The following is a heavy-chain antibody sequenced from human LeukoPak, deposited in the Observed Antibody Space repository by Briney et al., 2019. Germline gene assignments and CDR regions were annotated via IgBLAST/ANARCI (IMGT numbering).Heavy chain of an antibody. Sequence: PGGSLRLSCAASGFTFSSYAMHWVRQAPGKGLGWVAVISYDGSNKYYADSVKGRFTISRDNSKNTLYLQMNSLRAEDTAVYYCARERLPDYYYYGMDVWGKGTTVTVSS. CDR3: ARERLPDYYYYGMDV. CDR1: GFTFSSYA. CDR2: ISYDGSNK. V-gene: IGHV3-30*04. J-gene: IGHJ6*04. D-gene: IGHD6-25*01.